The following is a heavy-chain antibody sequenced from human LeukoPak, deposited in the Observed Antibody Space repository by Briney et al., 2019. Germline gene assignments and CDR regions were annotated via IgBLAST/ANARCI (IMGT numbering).Heavy chain of an antibody. CDR3: ATEGGNYYDSSGYYRPGTRAFDI. V-gene: IGHV3-7*01. J-gene: IGHJ3*02. Sequence: PGGSLRLSCAASGFTFSSYWMSWVRQAPGKGLEWVANIKQDGSEKYYVDSVKGRFTISRDNAKNSLYLQMNSLRAEDTAVYYCATEGGNYYDSSGYYRPGTRAFDIWGQGTMVTVSS. CDR1: GFTFSSYW. D-gene: IGHD3-22*01. CDR2: IKQDGSEK.